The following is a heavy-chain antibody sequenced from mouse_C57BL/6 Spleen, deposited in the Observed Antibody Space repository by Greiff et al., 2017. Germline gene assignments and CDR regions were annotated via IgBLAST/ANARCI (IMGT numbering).Heavy chain of an antibody. CDR3: ARHEEGLYYYGSSSAWFAY. CDR2: FYPGSGST. D-gene: IGHD1-1*01. V-gene: IGHV1-62-2*01. Sequence: QVQLQQSGAELVKPGASVKLSCKASGYTFTEYTIHWVKQRSGQGLEWIGWFYPGSGSTKYNEKFKDKATLTAGKSSSTVYMGLSRLTSEDSAVYFCARHEEGLYYYGSSSAWFAYWGQGTLVTVSA. CDR1: GYTFTEYT. J-gene: IGHJ3*01.